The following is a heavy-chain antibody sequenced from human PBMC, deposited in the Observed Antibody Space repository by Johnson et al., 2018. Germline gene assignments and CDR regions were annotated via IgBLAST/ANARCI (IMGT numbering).Heavy chain of an antibody. Sequence: QVQLVQSGGGVVQPGRSLRLSCAASGFTFSTYAMHWVRQAPGKGLEWVSVISYDESNKDYADSVKGRFTISRDNSKNTLYLEMNSLRVEDTAVYYCARDPFQGWGYWGQGTLVTVSS. J-gene: IGHJ4*02. CDR1: GFTFSTYA. CDR2: ISYDESNK. V-gene: IGHV3-30*01. D-gene: IGHD3-16*01. CDR3: ARDPFQGWGY.